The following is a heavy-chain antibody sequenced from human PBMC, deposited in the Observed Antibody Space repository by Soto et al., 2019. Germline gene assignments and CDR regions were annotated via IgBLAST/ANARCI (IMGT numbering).Heavy chain of an antibody. CDR1: GFTFSSYA. CDR3: ARGPSSLTRFDY. D-gene: IGHD2-2*01. CDR2: ISYDGSNK. V-gene: IGHV3-30-3*01. J-gene: IGHJ4*02. Sequence: PGGSLRLSCAASGFTFSSYAMHWVRQAPGKGLEWVAVISYDGSNKNYADSVKGRITISRDNSKNTLYLQMNSLRAEDTAVYYCARGPSSLTRFDYWGQGTLVTVSS.